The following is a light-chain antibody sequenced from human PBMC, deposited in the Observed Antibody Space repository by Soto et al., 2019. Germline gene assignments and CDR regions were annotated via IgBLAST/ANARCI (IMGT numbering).Light chain of an antibody. CDR3: QQRVNWIT. Sequence: TQSPYTRSFSPWERSTLSFRASQSVSSYLAWYQQKPGQAPSLLIYDASNRATGIPARFSGSGSGTDFTLTISIQAAEDFAVYCCQQRVNWITFGGGTKVDIK. CDR1: QSVSSY. V-gene: IGKV3-11*01. J-gene: IGKJ4*01. CDR2: DAS.